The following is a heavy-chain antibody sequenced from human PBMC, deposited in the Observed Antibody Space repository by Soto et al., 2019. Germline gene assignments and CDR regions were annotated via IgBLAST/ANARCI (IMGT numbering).Heavy chain of an antibody. J-gene: IGHJ4*02. V-gene: IGHV3-64D*06. CDR1: GFTFSTYD. D-gene: IGHD3-9*01. CDR2: ISPNGGST. Sequence: WSLRLSCSASGFTFSTYDVHWVRQAPGKGLEFVAGISPNGGSTYYADSVKGRSTVSRDNSKNTLYLQMRSLGPEDTALYYCVKLTDYWGQGTLVTVSS. CDR3: VKLTDY.